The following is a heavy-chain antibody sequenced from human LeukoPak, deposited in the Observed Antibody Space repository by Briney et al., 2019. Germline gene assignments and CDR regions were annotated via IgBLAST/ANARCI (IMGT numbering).Heavy chain of an antibody. V-gene: IGHV3-74*03. CDR2: TNSDRSSI. J-gene: IGHJ4*02. D-gene: IGHD6-19*01. Sequence: PGGALTLSCAASVFYLSSHWMCWVRQAPANGLVWVSRTNSDRSSITYEDSVKGRVTLSRDNAKKRLYLQMNSLRAEDTAVYYCGAMAVVAGTDYWGQGSLVTVSS. CDR3: GAMAVVAGTDY. CDR1: VFYLSSHW.